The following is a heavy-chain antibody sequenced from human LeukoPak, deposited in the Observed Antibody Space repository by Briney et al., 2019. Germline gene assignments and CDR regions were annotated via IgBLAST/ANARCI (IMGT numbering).Heavy chain of an antibody. CDR3: AKQGGNIAAATRYFDY. Sequence: GGSLRLSCAASGFTFSSYAMSWVRQAPGKGLEWVSAISGSGGSTYYADSVKGRFTISRDNSKNTLYLQMNSLRAEDTAVYYCAKQGGNIAAATRYFDYWGQGTLVTVSS. CDR2: ISGSGGST. D-gene: IGHD6-13*01. J-gene: IGHJ4*02. V-gene: IGHV3-23*01. CDR1: GFTFSSYA.